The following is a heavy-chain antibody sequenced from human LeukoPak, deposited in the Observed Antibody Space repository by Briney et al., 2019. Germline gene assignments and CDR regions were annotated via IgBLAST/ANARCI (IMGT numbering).Heavy chain of an antibody. Sequence: GSVKVSCKASGYTFTSYGISWVRQAPGQGLEWMGWISAYNGNTNYAQKLQGRVTTTTDTSTSTAYMELRSLRSDDTAVYYCARARHYYDFWSGYYTVSSNYYYYMDVWGKGTTVTVSS. CDR2: ISAYNGNT. J-gene: IGHJ6*03. D-gene: IGHD3-3*01. CDR3: ARARHYYDFWSGYYTVSSNYYYYMDV. V-gene: IGHV1-18*01. CDR1: GYTFTSYG.